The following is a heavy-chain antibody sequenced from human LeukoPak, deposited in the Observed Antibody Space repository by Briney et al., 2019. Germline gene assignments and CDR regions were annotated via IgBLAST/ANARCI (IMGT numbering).Heavy chain of an antibody. CDR1: GGSFSGYY. CDR3: ARLKYCSGGSCYSPFDY. CDR2: INHSGST. J-gene: IGHJ4*02. Sequence: SETLSLTCAVYGGSFSGYYWSWIRQPPGKGLEWIGEINHSGSTNYNPSLKSRVTISVDTSKYQFSLKLSSVTAADTAVYYCARLKYCSGGSCYSPFDYWGQGTLVTVSS. V-gene: IGHV4-34*01. D-gene: IGHD2-15*01.